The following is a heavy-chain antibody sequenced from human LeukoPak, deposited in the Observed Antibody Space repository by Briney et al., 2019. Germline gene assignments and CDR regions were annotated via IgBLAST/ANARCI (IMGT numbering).Heavy chain of an antibody. D-gene: IGHD3-22*01. CDR1: GYIFTSYD. J-gene: IGHJ4*02. Sequence: ASVKVSCKASGYIFTSYDINWVRQATGQGLEWMGWMNPNSGNTGYAQKFQGRVTMTRNTSISTAYMELSSLRSEDTAVYYCARGGNRVSYYESSGYVDYWGQGTLVTVS. V-gene: IGHV1-8*01. CDR2: MNPNSGNT. CDR3: ARGGNRVSYYESSGYVDY.